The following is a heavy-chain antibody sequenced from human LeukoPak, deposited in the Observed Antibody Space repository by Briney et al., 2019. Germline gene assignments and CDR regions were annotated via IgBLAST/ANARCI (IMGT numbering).Heavy chain of an antibody. J-gene: IGHJ4*02. CDR1: GYTFTNYG. CDR2: INAYNGNT. CDR3: ERLVLDHYYDSSGYLGTLDY. D-gene: IGHD3-22*01. V-gene: IGHV1-18*01. Sequence: ASVKVSCKASGYTFTNYGISWVRQAPGQGLEWMGWINAYNGNTNYAQKLQGRVTMTTDTSTSTAYMELRSLRSDDTAVYYCERLVLDHYYDSSGYLGTLDYWGQGTLVTVSS.